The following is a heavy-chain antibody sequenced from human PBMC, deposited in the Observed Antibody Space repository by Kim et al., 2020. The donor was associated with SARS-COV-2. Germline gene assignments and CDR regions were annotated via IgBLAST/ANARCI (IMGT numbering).Heavy chain of an antibody. Sequence: GGSLRLSCAASGFTFSSYGMHWVRQAPGKGLEWVAAIWYDGSNKYYADSVKGRFTISRDNSKNTLYLQMNSLRAEDTAVYYCARDAAEFEYSYGYYFDYWGQENRVPVS. CDR2: IWYDGSNK. CDR3: ARDAAEFEYSYGYYFDY. J-gene: IGHJ4*02. D-gene: IGHD5-18*01. V-gene: IGHV3-33*01. CDR1: GFTFSSYG.